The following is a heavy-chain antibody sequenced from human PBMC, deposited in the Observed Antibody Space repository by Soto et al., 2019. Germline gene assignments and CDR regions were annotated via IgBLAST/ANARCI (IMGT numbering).Heavy chain of an antibody. V-gene: IGHV1-69*12. J-gene: IGHJ6*02. CDR3: ARDKDLLQVGGNYYYGLDV. CDR1: GGTFSNSA. D-gene: IGHD2-15*01. Sequence: QVQLEQSGAEVKKPGSSVKVSCKASGGTFSNSAISWVRQAPGQGVEWMGGLMAIFRTPDYAQKSQGRVTVTADESTSTAYMVLSGLISDETAAYYCARDKDLLQVGGNYYYGLDVWGQGTTVTVSS. CDR2: LMAIFRTP.